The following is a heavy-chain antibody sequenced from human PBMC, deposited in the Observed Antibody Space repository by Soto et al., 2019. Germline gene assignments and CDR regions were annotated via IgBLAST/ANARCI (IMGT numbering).Heavy chain of an antibody. CDR1: GYTFTSYD. J-gene: IGHJ6*02. D-gene: IGHD1-1*01. CDR3: ARERTGATSMDV. V-gene: IGHV1-8*01. Sequence: QVQLVQSGAEVKKPGASGKVSCKASGYTFTSYDIHWVRQATGQGLEWMGWMNPNSGNTGYAQKFQGRVTMTRNTSISTAYMELSSLRCEDKAVYYCARERTGATSMDVWGQGTTVTVSS. CDR2: MNPNSGNT.